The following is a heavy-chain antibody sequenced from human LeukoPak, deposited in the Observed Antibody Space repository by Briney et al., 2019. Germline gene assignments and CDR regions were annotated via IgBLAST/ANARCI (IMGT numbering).Heavy chain of an antibody. V-gene: IGHV4-34*01. CDR3: ARGRRGSGSYYAYNWFDP. CDR1: GGSFSGYY. D-gene: IGHD3-10*01. CDR2: INHSGST. J-gene: IGHJ5*02. Sequence: SETLSLTCAVSGGSFSGYYWSWIRQPPGKGLEWIGEINHSGSTNYNPSLKSRVTISVDTSKNQFSLKLSSVTAADTAVYYCARGRRGSGSYYAYNWFDPWGQGTLVTVSS.